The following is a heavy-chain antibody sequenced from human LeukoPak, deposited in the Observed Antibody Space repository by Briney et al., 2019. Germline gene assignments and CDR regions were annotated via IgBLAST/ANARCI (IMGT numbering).Heavy chain of an antibody. CDR2: ISYSGGT. D-gene: IGHD2-8*01. CDR3: ARRVIMSAAGAPDTWLDP. V-gene: IGHV4-59*08. CDR1: GGSISNYY. J-gene: IGHJ5*02. Sequence: SETLSLTCSVSGGSISNYYWNWIRQRPGKGLEWVGHISYSGGTKYNPSLQSRVTISIDTSKNQFSLNLSSVTAADTAVYYCARRVIMSAAGAPDTWLDPWGQGILVTVSS.